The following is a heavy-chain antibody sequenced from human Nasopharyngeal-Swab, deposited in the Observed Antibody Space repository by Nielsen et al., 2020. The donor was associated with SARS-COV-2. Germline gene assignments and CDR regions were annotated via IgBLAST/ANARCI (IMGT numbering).Heavy chain of an antibody. V-gene: IGHV1-8*01. J-gene: IGHJ4*02. Sequence: ASVKVSCKASGYTFTSYDINWVRQATGQGLEWMGWMNPNSGNTGYAQKFQGRVTMTRNTSISTAYMELSSLRSEDTAVYYCARVKTLYGGHGDYWGQGTLVTVSP. D-gene: IGHD4-23*01. CDR1: GYTFTSYD. CDR3: ARVKTLYGGHGDY. CDR2: MNPNSGNT.